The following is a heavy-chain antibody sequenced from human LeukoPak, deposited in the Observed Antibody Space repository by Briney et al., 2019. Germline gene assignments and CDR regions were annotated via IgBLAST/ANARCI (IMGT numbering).Heavy chain of an antibody. Sequence: PSETLSLTCAVYGGSFSGFYWSWIRQPPGQGLEWIGEISHSGTTYFNPSLKSRVTVSVDTSKNQFSLKLTSVTAADTAVYYCARRGGSWTFDYWGQGTLATVSS. V-gene: IGHV4-34*01. CDR2: ISHSGTT. J-gene: IGHJ4*02. CDR3: ARRGGSWTFDY. CDR1: GGSFSGFY. D-gene: IGHD6-13*01.